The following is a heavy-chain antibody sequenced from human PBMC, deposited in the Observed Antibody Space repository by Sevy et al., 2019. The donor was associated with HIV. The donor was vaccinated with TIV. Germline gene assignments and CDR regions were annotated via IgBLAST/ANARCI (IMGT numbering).Heavy chain of an antibody. CDR1: GDSISSGNHW. CDR2: IYTSGRT. J-gene: IGHJ6*02. Sequence: SETLSLTCTVSGDSISSGNHWWSWIRQPAGKGLEWIGRIYTSGRTIYNPVLRSRVTMSVDTSTNQFFLNLNSVTAADTAVYYCARDGIRRDSNHGMDVWGQGTTVTVS. V-gene: IGHV4-61*02. CDR3: ARDGIRRDSNHGMDV. D-gene: IGHD1-26*01.